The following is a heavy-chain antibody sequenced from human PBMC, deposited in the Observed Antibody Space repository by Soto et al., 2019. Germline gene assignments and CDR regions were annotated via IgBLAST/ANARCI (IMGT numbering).Heavy chain of an antibody. CDR1: GFTFSSYA. CDR2: ISGSGGST. Sequence: PGGSLRLSWAASGFTFSSYAMSWVRQAPGKGLEWVSAISGSGGSTYYAGSVKGRFTSCRDNSKTALYMQMNSLRAEDTAVYYCAKDGHPSTNGVCWYFDYWGQGTLVTVSS. CDR3: AKDGHPSTNGVCWYFDY. J-gene: IGHJ4*02. V-gene: IGHV3-23*01. D-gene: IGHD2-8*01.